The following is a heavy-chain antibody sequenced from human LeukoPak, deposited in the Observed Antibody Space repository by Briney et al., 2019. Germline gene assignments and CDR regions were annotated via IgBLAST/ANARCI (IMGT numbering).Heavy chain of an antibody. D-gene: IGHD5-18*01. J-gene: IGHJ4*02. Sequence: GGSLRLSCAASGFTFSSYSMNWVRQAPGKGLEWVSSISSSSSYIYHADSMKGRFTISRDNAKNSLYLQMSSLRGEDTAVYYCARGGYSYGFGFDYWGQGTLVTVS. CDR3: ARGGYSYGFGFDY. CDR2: ISSSSSYI. V-gene: IGHV3-21*01. CDR1: GFTFSSYS.